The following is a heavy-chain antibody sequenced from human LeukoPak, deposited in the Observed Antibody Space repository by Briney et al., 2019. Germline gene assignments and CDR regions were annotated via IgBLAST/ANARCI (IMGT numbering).Heavy chain of an antibody. Sequence: TGGSLRLSCAASGFTVSSNYMSWVRQAPGKGLEWVANIKQDGSEKYYVDSVKGRFTISRDNAKNSLYLQMNSLRAEDTAVYYCARDRQLDPWGQGTLVTVSS. CDR1: GFTVSSNY. V-gene: IGHV3-7*01. D-gene: IGHD5-18*01. CDR2: IKQDGSEK. CDR3: ARDRQLDP. J-gene: IGHJ5*02.